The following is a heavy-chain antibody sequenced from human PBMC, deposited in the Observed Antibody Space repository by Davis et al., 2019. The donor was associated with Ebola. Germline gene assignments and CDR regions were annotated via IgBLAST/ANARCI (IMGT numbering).Heavy chain of an antibody. J-gene: IGHJ4*02. CDR2: IYYSGST. CDR3: ARGGGVVGGNGDS. Sequence: MPSETLSLTCTVPGGSVSSGSYYWSWIRQPPGKGPEWIGLIYYSGSTKYNPSLKSRVTISLDTSKNQFSLKLNSVTAADTAVYYCARGGGVVGGNGDSWGQGTLVTVSS. CDR1: GGSVSSGSYY. V-gene: IGHV4-61*01. D-gene: IGHD1-26*01.